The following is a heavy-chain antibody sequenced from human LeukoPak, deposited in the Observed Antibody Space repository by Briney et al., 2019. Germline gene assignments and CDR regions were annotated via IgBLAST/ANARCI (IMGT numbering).Heavy chain of an antibody. V-gene: IGHV3-33*01. CDR2: ISHDGNDK. J-gene: IGHJ6*02. CDR3: AREVAGMVSDPQNPNPHYGMDV. Sequence: PGTSLRLSCAASGYTFSANGMHWVRQAPGKGLEWVGMISHDGNDKNYGDSIKGRFTISRDDSKSTLYLQMNSLRAEDTAVYYCAREVAGMVSDPQNPNPHYGMDVWGQGTTVTVSS. D-gene: IGHD6-19*01. CDR1: GYTFSANG.